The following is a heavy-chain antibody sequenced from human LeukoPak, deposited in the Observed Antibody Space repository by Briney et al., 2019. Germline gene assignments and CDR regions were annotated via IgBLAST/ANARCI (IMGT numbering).Heavy chain of an antibody. CDR3: ARHPGIAAAFDY. CDR1: GGSVSSYY. CDR2: RHYSGST. J-gene: IGHJ4*02. D-gene: IGHD6-13*01. Sequence: PSETLSLTCTVSGGSVSSYYWSWIRQPPGKGLEWIGYRHYSGSTNYNPSLKSRVTISVDTSKNQFSLKLSSVTAADTAVYYCARHPGIAAAFDYWGQGTLVTVSS. V-gene: IGHV4-59*08.